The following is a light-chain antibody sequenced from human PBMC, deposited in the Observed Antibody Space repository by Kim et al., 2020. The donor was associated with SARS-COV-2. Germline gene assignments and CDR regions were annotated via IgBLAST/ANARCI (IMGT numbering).Light chain of an antibody. CDR3: TAWDRGLKAWV. CDR2: RKG. Sequence: RQTPTLARPGTSNNVGYQWAAWLQQHQGHPPKLLSYRKGNRPSGISGRFSASRSGNTASLTIAGLQPEDEADYYCTAWDRGLKAWVFGGGTQLTVL. V-gene: IGLV10-54*04. CDR1: SNNVGYQW. J-gene: IGLJ3*02.